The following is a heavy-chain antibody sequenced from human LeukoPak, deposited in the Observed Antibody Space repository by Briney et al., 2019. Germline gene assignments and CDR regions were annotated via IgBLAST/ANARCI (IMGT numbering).Heavy chain of an antibody. V-gene: IGHV3-23*01. CDR3: AKGYMDV. J-gene: IGHJ6*03. Sequence: GGSLRLSCAASGFTFISYGMSWVRQAPGKGLEWVSAIGAGGVSTYYADSVKGRFTISRDNSKNTLYLQMSSLRAEDTAVYYCAKGYMDVWGKGTTVTISS. CDR2: IGAGGVST. CDR1: GFTFISYG.